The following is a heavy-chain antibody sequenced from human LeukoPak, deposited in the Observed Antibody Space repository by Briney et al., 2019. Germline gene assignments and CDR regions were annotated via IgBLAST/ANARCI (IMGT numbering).Heavy chain of an antibody. CDR3: ARDPYSGNYGTYYYYYMDV. CDR2: IKQDGSEK. Sequence: GGSLRLSCAASGFTFSSYWMNWVRQAPGKGLEWVANIKQDGSEKYYVDSVKGRFTISRDNAKNSLYLQMDSLGPEDTAVYYCARDPYSGNYGTYYYYYMDVWGKGTTVTISS. V-gene: IGHV3-7*01. J-gene: IGHJ6*03. D-gene: IGHD1-26*01. CDR1: GFTFSSYW.